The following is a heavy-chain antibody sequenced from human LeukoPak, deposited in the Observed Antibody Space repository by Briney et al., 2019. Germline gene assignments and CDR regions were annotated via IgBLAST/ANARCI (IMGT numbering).Heavy chain of an antibody. CDR2: INPNSGGT. J-gene: IGHJ6*02. Sequence: ASVKVSCKASGYTFTGYYMHWVRQAPGQGLEWMGWINPNSGGTNYAQKFQGRVTMTRDTSISTAYMELSRLRSDDTAVYYCAAADETGYGSFYYYYGMDVWGQGTTVTVSS. D-gene: IGHD3-9*01. CDR1: GYTFTGYY. CDR3: AAADETGYGSFYYYYGMDV. V-gene: IGHV1-2*02.